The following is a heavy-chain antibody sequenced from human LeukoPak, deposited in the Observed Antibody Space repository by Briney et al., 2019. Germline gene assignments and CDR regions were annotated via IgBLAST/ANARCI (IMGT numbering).Heavy chain of an antibody. V-gene: IGHV3-53*01. Sequence: PGGSLRLSCAASGFTDSSNYMSWVRQAPGKGLEWVSVIYSGGSTYYADSVKGRFTISRDNSKNTLYLQMDSLRAEDTAVYYCARIRASDILTGYSYYYYMDVWGKGTTVTVSS. CDR1: GFTDSSNY. CDR3: ARIRASDILTGYSYYYYMDV. CDR2: IYSGGST. D-gene: IGHD3-9*01. J-gene: IGHJ6*03.